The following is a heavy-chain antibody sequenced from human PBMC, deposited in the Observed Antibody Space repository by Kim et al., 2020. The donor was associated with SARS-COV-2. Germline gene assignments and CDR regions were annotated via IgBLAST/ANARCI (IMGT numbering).Heavy chain of an antibody. V-gene: IGHV3-9*01. CDR3: AKDVPRSYAMDV. J-gene: IGHJ6*02. Sequence: GYSDSVKGRFAISRDNAKNSLYLQMSSLRVEDTALYYCAKDVPRSYAMDVWGQGTTVTVSS. D-gene: IGHD6-6*01.